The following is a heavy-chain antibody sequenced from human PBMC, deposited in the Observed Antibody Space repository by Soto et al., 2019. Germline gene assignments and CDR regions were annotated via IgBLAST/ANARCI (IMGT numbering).Heavy chain of an antibody. Sequence: SVKVSCKASGGTFSSYAISWVRQAPGQGLEWMGGIIPVFGTANYAQKFQGRVTITADESTSTAYMELSSLRSEDTAVYYCASRLITIFGVVTRYYYGMDVWGQGTTVTVSS. CDR3: ASRLITIFGVVTRYYYGMDV. J-gene: IGHJ6*02. D-gene: IGHD3-3*01. CDR2: IIPVFGTA. V-gene: IGHV1-69*13. CDR1: GGTFSSYA.